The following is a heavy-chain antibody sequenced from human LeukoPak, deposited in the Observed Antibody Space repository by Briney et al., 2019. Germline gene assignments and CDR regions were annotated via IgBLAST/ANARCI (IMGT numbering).Heavy chain of an antibody. Sequence: PSQTLSLTCTVSGGSISSGGYYWSWIRQPPGKGLEWIGYIYHSGSTYYNPSLKSRVTISVDRSKNQFSLKLSSVTAADTAVYYCARVEQQLVDYWGQGTLVTVSS. J-gene: IGHJ4*02. CDR2: IYHSGST. V-gene: IGHV4-30-2*01. D-gene: IGHD6-13*01. CDR3: ARVEQQLVDY. CDR1: GGSISSGGYY.